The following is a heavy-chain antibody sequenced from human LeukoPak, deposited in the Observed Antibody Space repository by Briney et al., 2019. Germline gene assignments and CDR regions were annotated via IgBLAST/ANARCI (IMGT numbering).Heavy chain of an antibody. J-gene: IGHJ1*01. CDR3: ARHSRWYGNFQH. V-gene: IGHV4-39*01. CDR1: GGSISSSSYY. Sequence: PSETLSLTCTVSGGSISSSSYYWGWIRQPPGKGLEWIGSIYYSGLTYYNPSLKSRVTISVDTSKNQFSLRLTSVTAADTAVYYCARHSRWYGNFQHWGQGTLVTVSS. D-gene: IGHD6-13*01. CDR2: IYYSGLT.